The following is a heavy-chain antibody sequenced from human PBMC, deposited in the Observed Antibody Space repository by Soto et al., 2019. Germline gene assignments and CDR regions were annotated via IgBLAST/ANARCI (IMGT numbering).Heavy chain of an antibody. CDR3: ENLKGNSCLAF. D-gene: IGHD1-26*01. J-gene: IGHJ4*02. V-gene: IGHV6-1*01. CDR2: TYYRSKWYN. CDR1: GDSVSSSSVT. Sequence: PSQTLSLTCAISGDSVSSSSVTWNWIRQSPSRGLEWLGRTYYRSKWYNDYAESVKSRISINPDTSKNQLSLHLNSVTPEDTAVYYCENLKGNSCLAFGGQEPLAPVSS.